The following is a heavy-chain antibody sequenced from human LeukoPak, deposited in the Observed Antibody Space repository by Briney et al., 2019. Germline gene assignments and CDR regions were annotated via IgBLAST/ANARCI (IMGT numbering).Heavy chain of an antibody. CDR2: ISSSSSYT. Sequence: PGGSLRLSCAASGFTFCDYYMSWIRQAPGKGLEWVSYISSSSSYTNYADSVKGRFTISRDNAKNSLYLQMNSLRAEDTAVYYCARGSYGDPTRFDPWGQGTLVTVSS. V-gene: IGHV3-11*05. J-gene: IGHJ5*02. D-gene: IGHD4-17*01. CDR3: ARGSYGDPTRFDP. CDR1: GFTFCDYY.